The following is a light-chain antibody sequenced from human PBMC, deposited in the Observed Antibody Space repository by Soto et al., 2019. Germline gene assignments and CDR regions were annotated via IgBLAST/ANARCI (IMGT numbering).Light chain of an antibody. CDR2: YND. CDR1: SINIGNNG. J-gene: IGLJ2*01. Sequence: QSVLTQPPSVSGAPRQRVTISCSGSSINIGNNGVNWYQQLPGQAPKLLIYYNDLKPSGVSDRFSGSRSGTSASLVISGLQSEDEADYYCAAWDDTVNGPLFGGGTKLTVL. CDR3: AAWDDTVNGPL. V-gene: IGLV1-36*01.